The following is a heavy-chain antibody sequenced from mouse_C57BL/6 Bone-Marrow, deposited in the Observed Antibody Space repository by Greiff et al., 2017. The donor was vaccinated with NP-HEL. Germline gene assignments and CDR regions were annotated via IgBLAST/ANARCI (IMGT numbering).Heavy chain of an antibody. V-gene: IGHV5-6*02. CDR2: ISSGGSYT. D-gene: IGHD2-4*01. CDR1: GFTFSSYG. J-gene: IGHJ3*01. CDR3: ASPYEYDVAWFAY. Sequence: DVMLVESGGDLVKPGGSLKLSCAASGFTFSSYGMSWVRQTPDKRLEWVATISSGGSYTYYPDSVKGRFTISRDNAKNTLYLQMRGLKSEDTAMYYCASPYEYDVAWFAYWGQGTLVTVSA.